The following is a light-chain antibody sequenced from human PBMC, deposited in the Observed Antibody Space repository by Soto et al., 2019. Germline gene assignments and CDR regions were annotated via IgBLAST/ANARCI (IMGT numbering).Light chain of an antibody. J-gene: IGLJ1*01. V-gene: IGLV2-14*01. CDR1: SSDVGGYNY. Sequence: QSVLTQPASVSGSPGQSITISCTGTSSDVGGYNYVSWYQQHPGKAPKIIIYEVTNRPSGVSNRFSGSKSGNTASLTISGLQAEDDADYYCSSFTSRFTFNYILGTGTNVTVL. CDR2: EVT. CDR3: SSFTSRFTFNYI.